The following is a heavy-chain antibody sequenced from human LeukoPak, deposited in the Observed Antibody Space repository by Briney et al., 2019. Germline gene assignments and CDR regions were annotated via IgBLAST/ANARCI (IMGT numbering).Heavy chain of an antibody. CDR1: GFTLSNYW. Sequence: GGSLRLSCVASGFTLSNYWMDWVRQAPGKGLVWLSRINSDGRSTNYADSVKGRFTISRDNAKNTLHLQMNSLRAEDTAVYYCASNTYHFLTGPYFDSWGQGTLVTVSS. D-gene: IGHD3-9*01. V-gene: IGHV3-74*01. CDR3: ASNTYHFLTGPYFDS. CDR2: INSDGRST. J-gene: IGHJ4*02.